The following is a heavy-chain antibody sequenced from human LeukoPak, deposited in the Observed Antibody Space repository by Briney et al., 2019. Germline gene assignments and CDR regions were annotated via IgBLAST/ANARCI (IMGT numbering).Heavy chain of an antibody. D-gene: IGHD6-19*01. CDR1: GYTFTNYA. CDR3: ARAPESSGWHHFDY. CDR2: INAGNGDT. Sequence: ASVKVSCKTSGYTFTNYAIHWVRQTPGQRLEWMGRINAGNGDTKYSQKFQGRVTITRDTSASTAYMELSSLTSEDAAVFYCARAPESSGWHHFDYWGQGTLVTVSS. J-gene: IGHJ4*02. V-gene: IGHV1-3*01.